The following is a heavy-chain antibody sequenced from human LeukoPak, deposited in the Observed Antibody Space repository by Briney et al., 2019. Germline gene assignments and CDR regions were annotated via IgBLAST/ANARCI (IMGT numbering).Heavy chain of an antibody. CDR2: TFYRSKWYS. Sequence: SQTLTLTCALSGYSVLSNRAAWNWLRQSPSRGLDWLGMTFYRSKWYSDYAVSVKSRMTINTDTSRNQFSLQLNSVTPEDTAVYYCARDLSGIFDPWGQGTLVTVSS. D-gene: IGHD3-10*01. CDR3: ARDLSGIFDP. CDR1: GYSVLSNRAA. V-gene: IGHV6-1*01. J-gene: IGHJ5*02.